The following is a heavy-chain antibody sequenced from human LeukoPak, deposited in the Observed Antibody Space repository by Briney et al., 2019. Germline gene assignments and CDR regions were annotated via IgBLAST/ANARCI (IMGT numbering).Heavy chain of an antibody. Sequence: ASVKVSYKASGYTFTNYYIHWVRQAPGQGLEWMGLINPRDGSTTYAQRFQGSVTMTRETSTSTVYMDLSNLRSDDTAVYYCAKSYGSGRAHDFWGQGTLVTVSS. J-gene: IGHJ4*02. V-gene: IGHV1-46*01. CDR3: AKSYGSGRAHDF. CDR1: GYTFTNYY. CDR2: INPRDGST. D-gene: IGHD3-10*01.